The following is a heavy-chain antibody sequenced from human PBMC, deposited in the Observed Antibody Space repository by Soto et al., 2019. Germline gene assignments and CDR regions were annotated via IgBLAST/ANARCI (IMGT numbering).Heavy chain of an antibody. CDR1: GGSISSYY. CDR3: ARDFYGGTSSGYYYYGMDV. V-gene: IGHV4-4*07. Sequence: AETLSVTCTFSGGSISSYYWSWIRQPAGKGLESIGRIYASGSTNYNPSLKGRVTMSVDTSKNQFSLEPTSVTAADTAVYYCARDFYGGTSSGYYYYGMDVWGQGTTVTVSS. CDR2: IYASGST. D-gene: IGHD3-22*01. J-gene: IGHJ6*01.